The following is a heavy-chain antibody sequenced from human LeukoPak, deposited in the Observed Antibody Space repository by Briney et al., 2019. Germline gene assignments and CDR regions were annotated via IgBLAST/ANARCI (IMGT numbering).Heavy chain of an antibody. Sequence: PGGSLRLSCVVSGFSLREYSMNWIRQTPGGGLEWVAFIGFTSTSMKYRDSVKGRFTVSRDNDRNSLYLQMNDLRDDDTAVYYCARGQGAVTTVYWGQGTLVSVSS. V-gene: IGHV3-48*02. CDR3: ARGQGAVTTVY. D-gene: IGHD4-17*01. CDR1: GFSLREYS. CDR2: IGFTSTSM. J-gene: IGHJ4*02.